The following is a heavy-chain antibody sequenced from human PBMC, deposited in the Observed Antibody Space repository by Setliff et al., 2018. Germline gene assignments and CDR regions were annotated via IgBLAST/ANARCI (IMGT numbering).Heavy chain of an antibody. CDR1: GGSISSSSYY. D-gene: IGHD3-22*01. V-gene: IGHV4-39*07. CDR2: IYYSGST. CDR3: ARYDSSGYSENYYFDY. J-gene: IGHJ4*02. Sequence: PSETLSLTCTVSGGSISSSSYYWGWIRQPPGKGLEWIGSIYYSGSTYYNPSLKSRVTISVDTSKNQFSLMLYSVTAADTAIYYCARYDSSGYSENYYFDYWGQGTLVTVSS.